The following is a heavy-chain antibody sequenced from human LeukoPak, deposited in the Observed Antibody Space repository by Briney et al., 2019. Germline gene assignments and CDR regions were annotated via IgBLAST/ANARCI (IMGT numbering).Heavy chain of an antibody. Sequence: GGSLRLSCAASGFTFSGSAMHWVRQASGKGLEWVGRIRSKANSYATAYAASVKGRFTTSRDDSKNTAYLQMNSLKTEDTAVYYCAREDGDYGEFYFDYWGQGTLVTVSS. CDR2: IRSKANSYAT. CDR1: GFTFSGSA. V-gene: IGHV3-73*01. CDR3: AREDGDYGEFYFDY. J-gene: IGHJ4*02. D-gene: IGHD4-17*01.